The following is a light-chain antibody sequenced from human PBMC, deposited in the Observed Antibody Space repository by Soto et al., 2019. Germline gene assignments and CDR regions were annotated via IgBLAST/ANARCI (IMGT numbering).Light chain of an antibody. V-gene: IGKV1-5*01. CDR2: DAS. J-gene: IGKJ1*01. Sequence: DIQMTQSPSTLSASIVDRVTITCRASQTIDKWLACYQQKPGEAPKLLIYDASNLESGVAPRFSGSGSGTDFTLTISSLQPDDFATYFCQQYNSYSTFGQGTKVEI. CDR1: QTIDKW. CDR3: QQYNSYST.